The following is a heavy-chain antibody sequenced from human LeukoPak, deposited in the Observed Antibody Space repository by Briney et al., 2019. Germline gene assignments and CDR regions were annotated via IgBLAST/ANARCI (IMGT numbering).Heavy chain of an antibody. CDR1: GGTFSSYA. Sequence: GSPVKVSCKASGGTFSSYAISWVRQAPGQGLEWMGRIIPILGIANYAQKFQGRVTITADKSTSTAYMELSSLRSEDTAVYCCARDMDPTRHYYYGMDVWGQGTTVTVSS. CDR2: IIPILGIA. D-gene: IGHD2-15*01. CDR3: ARDMDPTRHYYYGMDV. J-gene: IGHJ6*02. V-gene: IGHV1-69*04.